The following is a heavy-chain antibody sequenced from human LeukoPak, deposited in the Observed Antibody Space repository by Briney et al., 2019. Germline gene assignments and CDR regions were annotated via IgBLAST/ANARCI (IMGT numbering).Heavy chain of an antibody. J-gene: IGHJ4*02. CDR1: GFTFSDYY. D-gene: IGHD2-2*01. Sequence: PGGSLRLSCAASGFTFSDYYMSWIRQAPGKGLEWVSYISSSGSTIYYADSVKGRFTISRDNAKNSLYLQMNSLRDEDTAVYYCARDNALDFTFDYWGQGTLVTVSS. CDR2: ISSSGSTI. V-gene: IGHV3-11*04. CDR3: ARDNALDFTFDY.